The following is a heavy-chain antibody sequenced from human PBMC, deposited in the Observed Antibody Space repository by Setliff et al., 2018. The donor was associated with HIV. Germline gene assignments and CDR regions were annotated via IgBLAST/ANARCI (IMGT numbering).Heavy chain of an antibody. CDR2: IKHDGSAR. V-gene: IGHV3-7*03. D-gene: IGHD2-8*01. CDR1: GFSFSTHY. J-gene: IGHJ5*02. CDR3: AALSVRTNPVYGVISTRFDP. Sequence: PGGSLRLSCTASGFSFSTHYMAWVRQAPGKGLEWVANIKHDGSARYYVASVMDRFTISRDNAKNSLFLQMNSLRADDTAVYYCAALSVRTNPVYGVISTRFDPWGQGSLVTVSS.